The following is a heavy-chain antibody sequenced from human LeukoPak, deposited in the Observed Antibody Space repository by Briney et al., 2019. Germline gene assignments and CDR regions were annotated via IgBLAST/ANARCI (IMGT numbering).Heavy chain of an antibody. V-gene: IGHV4-30-4*01. CDR1: GGSISSGDYY. J-gene: IGHJ3*02. CDR3: ASSGAYYLNAFDI. Sequence: SETLSLTCTVSGGSISSGDYYWSWIRQPPGKGLEWIGYIYYSGSTYYNPSLKSRVTISVDTSKNQFSLKLSSVTAADTAVYYCASSGAYYLNAFDIWGQGTMVTVSS. D-gene: IGHD3-3*01. CDR2: IYYSGST.